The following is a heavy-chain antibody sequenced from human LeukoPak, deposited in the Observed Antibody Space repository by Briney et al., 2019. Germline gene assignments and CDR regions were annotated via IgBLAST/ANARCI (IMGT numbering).Heavy chain of an antibody. D-gene: IGHD5-18*01. V-gene: IGHV5-51*01. CDR2: IYPGDSDT. CDR3: ARIARREYSYGYSDY. CDR1: GYSFTSYW. J-gene: IGHJ4*02. Sequence: GESLKISCKGSGYSFTSYWIGWVRQMPGKGLEWMGIIYPGDSDTRYSPSFQGQVTISADKSISTAYLQWSSLKASDTAMYYCARIARREYSYGYSDYWGQGTLVTVSS.